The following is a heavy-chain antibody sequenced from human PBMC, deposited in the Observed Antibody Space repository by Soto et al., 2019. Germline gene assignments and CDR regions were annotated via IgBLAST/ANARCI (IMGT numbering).Heavy chain of an antibody. CDR1: GYTLTELS. Sequence: ASVKVSCKVSGYTLTELSMHLVRQAPGKGLEWMGGFDPEDGETIYAQKFQGRVTMTEDTSTDTAYMELSSLRSEDTAVYYCATERITIFGVAPDVAYWGQGTLVTVSS. CDR3: ATERITIFGVAPDVAY. J-gene: IGHJ4*02. D-gene: IGHD3-3*01. CDR2: FDPEDGET. V-gene: IGHV1-24*01.